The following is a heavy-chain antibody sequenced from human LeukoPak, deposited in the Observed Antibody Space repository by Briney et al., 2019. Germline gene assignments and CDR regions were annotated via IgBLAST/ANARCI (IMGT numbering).Heavy chain of an antibody. CDR1: GFTFSSYG. J-gene: IGHJ6*03. V-gene: IGHV3-21*01. CDR2: ISSSSSYI. Sequence: GGSLRLSCAASGFTFSSYGMHWVRQAPGKGLEWVSSISSSSSYIYYADSVKGRFTISRDNAKNSLYLQMNSLRAEDTAVYYCAREGRAAGPYYYYYMDVWGKGTTVTVSS. CDR3: AREGRAAGPYYYYYMDV. D-gene: IGHD6-13*01.